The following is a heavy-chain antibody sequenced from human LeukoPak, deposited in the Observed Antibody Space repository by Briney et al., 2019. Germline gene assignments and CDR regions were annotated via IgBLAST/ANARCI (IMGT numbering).Heavy chain of an antibody. CDR3: ARGVSDY. CDR1: GGSFSGYY. Sequence: SETLSLTCAVYGGSFSGYYWSWIRQPPGKGLEWIGEINHSRSTNYNPSLKSRVTISVDTSKNQFSLKLSSVTAADTAVYYCARGVSDYWGQGTLVTVSS. CDR2: INHSRST. V-gene: IGHV4-34*01. D-gene: IGHD5/OR15-5a*01. J-gene: IGHJ4*02.